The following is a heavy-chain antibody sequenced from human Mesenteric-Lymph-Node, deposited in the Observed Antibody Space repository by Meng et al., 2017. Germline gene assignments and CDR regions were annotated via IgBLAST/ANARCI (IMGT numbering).Heavy chain of an antibody. V-gene: IGHV4-30-4*01. CDR2: IHHSGSA. CDR3: ARDIAEKLVPNAIL. Sequence: HGPREESGPGLGEPSRTRSLTCAGSGGSMSSGDSSWSWIRQPPGKGLEWIGYIHHSGSAYYNPSLKSRVSISVDTSKNQFSLNLNSMTAADTAVYYCARDIAEKLVPNAILWGQGTLVTVSS. CDR1: GGSMSSGDSS. J-gene: IGHJ4*02. D-gene: IGHD2-2*02.